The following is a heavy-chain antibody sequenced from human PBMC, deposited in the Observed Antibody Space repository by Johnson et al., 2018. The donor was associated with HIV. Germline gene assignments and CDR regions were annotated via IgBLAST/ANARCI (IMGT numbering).Heavy chain of an antibody. CDR2: INSGGGT. D-gene: IGHD5-24*01. CDR3: ARGCRDGYTCDVFDV. CDR1: GLTVSSNY. V-gene: IGHV3-66*01. J-gene: IGHJ3*01. Sequence: VQLVESGGGLVQPGGSLRLSCAASGLTVSSNYMTWVRQGPGTGLEWVSVINSGGGTYYADSVTGRCAISRDNSKNTLYLQMNSPRAEDTAVYFCARGCRDGYTCDVFDVWGQGTRVTVSS.